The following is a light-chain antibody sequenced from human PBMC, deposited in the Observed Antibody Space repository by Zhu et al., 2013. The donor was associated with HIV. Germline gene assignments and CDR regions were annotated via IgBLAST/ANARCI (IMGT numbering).Light chain of an antibody. Sequence: EIVLTQSPGTLSLSPGERATLSCRASQSVNTNLAWYQQKPGQAPRLLIYGASSRATGIPDRFSGSGSGTDFTLTISRLEPEDFAVYYCQQYGSSPLTFGGGTKVEIK. CDR1: QSVNTN. CDR3: QQYGSSPLT. V-gene: IGKV3-20*01. CDR2: GAS. J-gene: IGKJ4*01.